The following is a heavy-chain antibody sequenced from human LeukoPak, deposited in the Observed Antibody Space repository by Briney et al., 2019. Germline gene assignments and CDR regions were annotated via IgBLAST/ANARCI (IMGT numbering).Heavy chain of an antibody. Sequence: GGSLRLSCAASGFTVSSNYMNWVRQAPGKGLEWVSYISSGSSTIYYADSVKGRFTISRDNAKNSLYLQMNSLRAEDTAVYYCARIPDSTGGGDYWGQGTLVTVSS. V-gene: IGHV3-48*04. J-gene: IGHJ4*02. CDR2: ISSGSSTI. D-gene: IGHD6-13*01. CDR1: GFTVSSNY. CDR3: ARIPDSTGGGDY.